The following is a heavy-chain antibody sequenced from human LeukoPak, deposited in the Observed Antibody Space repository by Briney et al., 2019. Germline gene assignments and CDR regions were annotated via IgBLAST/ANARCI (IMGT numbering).Heavy chain of an antibody. CDR2: INPNSGGT. CDR3: AKEGAGIYY. CDR1: GYTFTGFH. V-gene: IGHV1-2*02. J-gene: IGHJ4*02. Sequence: ASVKVSCQASGYTFTGFHIHWVRQAPGQGLEWMGLINPNSGGTNYAQKVQGRVTMTRDTSISTDYMELIRLRSDDTAVYYCAKEGAGIYYRGQGTLVSVSS. D-gene: IGHD6-19*01.